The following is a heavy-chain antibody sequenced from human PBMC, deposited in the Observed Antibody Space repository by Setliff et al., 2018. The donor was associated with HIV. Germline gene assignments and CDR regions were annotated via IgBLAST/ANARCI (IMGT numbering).Heavy chain of an antibody. D-gene: IGHD3-22*01. Sequence: SETLSLTCTVSGGSASNSRYYWAWIRQPPGKGLEYIGSIHYNERTYYNPSLKSRVAISIDTSKNQFSLNLTSVTAADTAVYYCASRVYYYDSNNFLREEGCDPWGQGTLVTV. CDR2: IHYNERT. CDR1: GGSASNSRYY. V-gene: IGHV4-39*01. CDR3: ASRVYYYDSNNFLREEGCDP. J-gene: IGHJ5*02.